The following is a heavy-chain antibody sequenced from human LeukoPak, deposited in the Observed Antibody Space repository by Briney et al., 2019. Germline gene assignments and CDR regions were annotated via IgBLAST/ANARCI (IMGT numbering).Heavy chain of an antibody. D-gene: IGHD6-13*01. Sequence: GASVKVSCKASGYTFTGYYMHWVRQAPGQGLEWMGWINPNSGGTNYAQKFQGRVTMTRDTSISTAYMELSRLRSDDTAVYYCARARIAAASLDYWSQGTLVTVSS. V-gene: IGHV1-2*02. J-gene: IGHJ4*02. CDR3: ARARIAAASLDY. CDR1: GYTFTGYY. CDR2: INPNSGGT.